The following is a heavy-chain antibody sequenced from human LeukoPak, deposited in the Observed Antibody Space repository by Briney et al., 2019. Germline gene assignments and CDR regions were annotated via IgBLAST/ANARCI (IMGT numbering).Heavy chain of an antibody. V-gene: IGHV3-30*03. CDR1: GFTFSSYG. J-gene: IGHJ4*02. CDR2: ISYDGSNK. CDR3: ARESIQLWFDY. Sequence: GGSLRLSCAASGFTFSSYGMHWVRQAPGKGLEWVAVISYDGSNKYYADSVKGRFTISRDNSKNTLYLQMNSLRAEDTAVYYCARESIQLWFDYWGQGTLVTVSS. D-gene: IGHD5-18*01.